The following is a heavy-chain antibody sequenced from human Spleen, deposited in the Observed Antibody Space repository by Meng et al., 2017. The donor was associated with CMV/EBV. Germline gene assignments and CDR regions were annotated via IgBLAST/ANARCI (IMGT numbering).Heavy chain of an antibody. J-gene: IGHJ4*02. CDR2: TVYGGST. V-gene: IGHV4-61*01. CDR1: GGSVSSDSYH. CDR3: AGLIVGNGGRGH. D-gene: IGHD2/OR15-2a*01. Sequence: SVSGGSVSSDSYHWNWIRQSPGKGLEWIGQTVYGGSTNYNPSIKSRLTISIDTSKNQFSLNLNSATAADTALYYCAGLIVGNGGRGHWGQGTPVTVSS.